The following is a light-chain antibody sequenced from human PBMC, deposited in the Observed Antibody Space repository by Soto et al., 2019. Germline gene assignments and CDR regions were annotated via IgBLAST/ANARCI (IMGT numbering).Light chain of an antibody. CDR1: NIGSKG. V-gene: IGLV3-21*02. Sequence: SYELTQAPSVSVAPGQTAEITCGGNNIGSKGVHWYQQKPGQAPVLVVYDDGDRPSGIPERFSGSNSGNTATLTITRVEAGDEADYHCQVWDSSSDHRVVFGGGTKVTV. CDR2: DDG. CDR3: QVWDSSSDHRVV. J-gene: IGLJ2*01.